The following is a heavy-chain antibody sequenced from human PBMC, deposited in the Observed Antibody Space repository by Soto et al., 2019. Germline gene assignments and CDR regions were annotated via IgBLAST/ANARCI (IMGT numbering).Heavy chain of an antibody. CDR1: GFIFNTYG. CDR3: AKGQHCSTTSCYFYFYGMDV. J-gene: IGHJ6*02. CDR2: ISYDGSNK. V-gene: IGHV3-30*18. D-gene: IGHD2-2*01. Sequence: QVQLVESGGGVVQPGRSLRLSCAASGFIFNTYGMHWVRQAPGKGLEWVAVISYDGSNKYYAGSVKGRLTISRDNSKNTTYXXMNSLRAEDTAVYYCAKGQHCSTTSCYFYFYGMDVWGQGTKVAVSS.